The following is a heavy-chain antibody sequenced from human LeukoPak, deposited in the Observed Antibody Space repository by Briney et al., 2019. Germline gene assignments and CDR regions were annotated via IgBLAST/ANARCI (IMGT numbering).Heavy chain of an antibody. CDR1: GFIVNSYV. Sequence: GGSLRLSCAASGFIVNSYVMSWVRQAPGKGLEWFSLIRGSGGSTYYADSVRGRFTISRDNSKNTLYLQMNSLRAEDTAVYYCAKDMGYFTGMDVWGQGTTVTVSS. CDR2: IRGSGGST. V-gene: IGHV3-23*01. D-gene: IGHD2-8*01. J-gene: IGHJ6*02. CDR3: AKDMGYFTGMDV.